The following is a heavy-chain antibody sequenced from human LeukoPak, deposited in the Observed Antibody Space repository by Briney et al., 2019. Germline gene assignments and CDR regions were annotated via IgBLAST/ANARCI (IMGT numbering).Heavy chain of an antibody. CDR1: GGSISSYY. CDR3: ATYELELRSFDY. Sequence: KSSETLSLTCTVSGGSISSYYWTWIRQPPGKGLEWIGYIYYSGSTNYNPSLKSRVTISVDTSKNQFSLKLSSVTAADTAVYYCATYELELRSFDYWGQGTLVTVSS. V-gene: IGHV4-59*08. D-gene: IGHD1-7*01. J-gene: IGHJ4*02. CDR2: IYYSGST.